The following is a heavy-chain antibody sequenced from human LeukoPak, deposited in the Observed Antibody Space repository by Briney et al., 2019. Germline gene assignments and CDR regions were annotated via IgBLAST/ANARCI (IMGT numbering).Heavy chain of an antibody. D-gene: IGHD2-2*01. CDR2: IYYSGST. CDR1: GGSSSSGDYY. CDR3: ARVRIIVVVPAARYYMDV. V-gene: IGHV4-30-4*08. Sequence: SQTLSRTCTGSGGSSSSGDYYWSWIRQPPGKGLEWIGYIYYSGSTYYNPALKSRVTISVDTSKNQFSLKLSSVTAADTAVYYCARVRIIVVVPAARYYMDVWGKGTTVTVSS. J-gene: IGHJ6*03.